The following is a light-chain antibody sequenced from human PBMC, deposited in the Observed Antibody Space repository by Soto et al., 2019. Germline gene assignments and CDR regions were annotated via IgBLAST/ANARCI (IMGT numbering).Light chain of an antibody. J-gene: IGKJ4*01. CDR3: QQYGRSPLT. V-gene: IGKV3-20*01. CDR1: QSVTSNY. CDR2: GAS. Sequence: EIVLTQSPGALSLSPGERATLSCRASQSVTSNYLAWYRQKRGQAPRLLIDGASNRATGIPDRFSGSGSGTDFTLTITRLEPEDSAVYYCQQYGRSPLTFGGGTKVDIK.